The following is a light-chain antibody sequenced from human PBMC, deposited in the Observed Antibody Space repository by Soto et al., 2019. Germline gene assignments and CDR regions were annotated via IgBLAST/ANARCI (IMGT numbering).Light chain of an antibody. CDR2: GAS. CDR1: QSVSSSY. J-gene: IGKJ1*01. V-gene: IGKV3-20*01. Sequence: EIVLTQSPVTLSLSPLERATLSCIASQSVSSSYLAWYQQKPGQAPRLLIYGASSRATGIPDRFSGSGSGTDFTLTISRLEPEDFAVYYCQQYGSSPWTFGQGTKWIS. CDR3: QQYGSSPWT.